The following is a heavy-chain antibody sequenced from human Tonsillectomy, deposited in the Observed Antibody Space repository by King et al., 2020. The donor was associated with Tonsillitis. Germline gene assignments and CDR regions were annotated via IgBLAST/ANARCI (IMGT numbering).Heavy chain of an antibody. CDR3: ARVPLRWEVGFDY. CDR1: GFTFSSYW. J-gene: IGHJ4*02. Sequence: VQLVESGGGLVQPGGSLRLSCAASGFTFSSYWMHWVRHAPGKGLVWVSRINSDGSSTSYADSVKGRFTISRDNAKNTLYLQMNSLRAEDTAVYYCARVPLRWEVGFDYWGQGTLVTVSS. V-gene: IGHV3-74*01. D-gene: IGHD1-26*01. CDR2: INSDGSST.